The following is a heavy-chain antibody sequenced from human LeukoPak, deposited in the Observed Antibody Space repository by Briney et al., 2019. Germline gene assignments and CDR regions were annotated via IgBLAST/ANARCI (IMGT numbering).Heavy chain of an antibody. V-gene: IGHV1-2*02. Sequence: ASVKASCKAAGHTFTGYYMHWVREAPGQGREWMGWINPKSGGTIYAQKFQGRVTMTRDTSISAGYMELSRLRSDDTAVYYCARFGTERTYYYDSSGYYRHYWGQGTLVTVSS. J-gene: IGHJ4*02. CDR1: GHTFTGYY. D-gene: IGHD3-22*01. CDR2: INPKSGGT. CDR3: ARFGTERTYYYDSSGYYRHY.